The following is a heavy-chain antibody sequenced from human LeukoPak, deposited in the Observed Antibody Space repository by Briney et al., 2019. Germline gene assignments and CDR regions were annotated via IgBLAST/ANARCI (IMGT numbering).Heavy chain of an antibody. D-gene: IGHD6-19*01. CDR3: AKGRSGWYEGLDY. J-gene: IGHJ4*02. Sequence: PGGSLRLSCTASGFTFSTYAMTWVRQAPGKGLEWVSVISHGGDSAWYADSVKGRFTISRENSKSTLFLQVNNLRPIDTAIYYCAKGRSGWYEGLDYWGQGILVAVSS. V-gene: IGHV3-23*01. CDR1: GFTFSTYA. CDR2: ISHGGDSA.